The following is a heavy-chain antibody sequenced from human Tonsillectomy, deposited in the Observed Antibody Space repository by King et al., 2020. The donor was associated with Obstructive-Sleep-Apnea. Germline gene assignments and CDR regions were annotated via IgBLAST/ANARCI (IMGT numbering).Heavy chain of an antibody. CDR3: ARVPSGIVVAGSPFDY. V-gene: IGHV4-39*07. D-gene: IGHD6-19*01. J-gene: IGHJ4*02. CDR2: IYYSGST. Sequence: LQLQESGPGLVKPSETLSLTCTVSGGSISSSSYYWGWIRQPPGKGLEWIGTIYYSGSTYYNPSLQSRVTISVDTSKNQFSLNLSSVTAADTAVYYCARVPSGIVVAGSPFDYWGQGTLVTVSS. CDR1: GGSISSSSYY.